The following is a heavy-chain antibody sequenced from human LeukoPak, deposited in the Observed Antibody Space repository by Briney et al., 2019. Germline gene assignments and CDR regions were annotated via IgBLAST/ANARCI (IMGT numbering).Heavy chain of an antibody. J-gene: IGHJ4*02. CDR2: INHSGST. V-gene: IGHV4-34*01. Sequence: PSETLSLTYAVYGGSFSGYYWSWIRQPPGKGLEWIGEINHSGSTNYNPSLKSRVTISVDTSKNQSSLKLSSVTAADTAVYYCARGGAVIAAAFFDYWGQGTLVTVSS. CDR1: GGSFSGYY. D-gene: IGHD6-13*01. CDR3: ARGGAVIAAAFFDY.